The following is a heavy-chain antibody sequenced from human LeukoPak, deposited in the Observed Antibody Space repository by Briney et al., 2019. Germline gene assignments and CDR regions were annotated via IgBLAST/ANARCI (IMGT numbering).Heavy chain of an antibody. CDR3: AKNVGLQWFQYGMDV. J-gene: IGHJ6*02. D-gene: IGHD3-10*01. CDR1: GFTFSSYA. CDR2: ISGSGGST. Sequence: GGSLRLSCAASGFTFSSYAMSWVRQAPGKGLEWVSAISGSGGSTYYADSVKGRFTISRDNSKNTLYLQMNSLRAEDTAVYYCAKNVGLQWFQYGMDVWGQGTTVTVSS. V-gene: IGHV3-23*01.